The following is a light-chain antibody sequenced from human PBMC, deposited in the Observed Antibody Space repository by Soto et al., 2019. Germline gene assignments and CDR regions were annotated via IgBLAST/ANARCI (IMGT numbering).Light chain of an antibody. CDR3: QQLNTFPRT. J-gene: IGKJ1*01. V-gene: IGKV1-9*01. CDR2: TAP. Sequence: DIQLTQSPSFLSASVGDRVTITCRASQGISGYLAWYQQRPGKVPRFLIYTAPTLQSGVPSRFSGSGSGTEFTLTISSLQPEDFATYYCQQLNTFPRTFGQGTMLEI. CDR1: QGISGY.